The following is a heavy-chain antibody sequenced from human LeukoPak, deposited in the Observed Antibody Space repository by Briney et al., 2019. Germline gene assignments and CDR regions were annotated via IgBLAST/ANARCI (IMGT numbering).Heavy chain of an antibody. D-gene: IGHD2-2*02. J-gene: IGHJ3*02. CDR3: ARVVVVPAAIRRAFDI. Sequence: SQTLSLTSTVSGGSITIGGYYCSWIRQHPGKGLEWIGYIFYSGSTYYNPSLKSRVTISVDTSKNQFSLKLSSVTAADTAVYYCARVVVVPAAIRRAFDIWGQGTMVTVSS. V-gene: IGHV4-31*03. CDR2: IFYSGST. CDR1: GGSITIGGYY.